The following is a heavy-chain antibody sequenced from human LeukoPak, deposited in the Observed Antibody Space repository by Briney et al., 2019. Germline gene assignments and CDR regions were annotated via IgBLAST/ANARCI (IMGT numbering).Heavy chain of an antibody. CDR1: GFTFSTYW. CDR2: TKEDSSEK. J-gene: IGHJ4*02. D-gene: IGHD1-1*01. V-gene: IGHV3-7*01. Sequence: PGGSLRLSCAASGFTFSTYWMTWVRQAPGKGLEWVATTKEDSSEKYYVDSARGRFTISRDNAENSLYLQMNSLRVEDTAVYYCARTTHTDYWGQGTLVTVSS. CDR3: ARTTHTDY.